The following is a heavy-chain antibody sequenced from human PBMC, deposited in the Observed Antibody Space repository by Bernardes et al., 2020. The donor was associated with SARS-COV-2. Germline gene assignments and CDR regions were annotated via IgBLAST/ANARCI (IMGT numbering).Heavy chain of an antibody. J-gene: IGHJ3*02. D-gene: IGHD3-22*01. CDR3: AKAIGAPDSFENSGYFRDACET. V-gene: IGHV1-24*01. CDR1: GYTLSKFS. CDR2: LDLEAGET. Sequence: ASVKVSCKVSGYTLSKFSIHWVRQAPGKGLEWMAGLDLEAGETIYAQKVQGRLTLTEDTSADTAYMELNKLRSDDSAMYYCAKAIGAPDSFENSGYFRDACETWGRGTVVTVSS.